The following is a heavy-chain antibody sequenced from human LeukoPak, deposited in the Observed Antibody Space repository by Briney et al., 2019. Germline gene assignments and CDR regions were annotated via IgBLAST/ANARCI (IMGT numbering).Heavy chain of an antibody. D-gene: IGHD3/OR15-3a*01. Sequence: GASVKVSCKASGYSFTGYYIHWVRQAPGQGPEWMGRIDPNSGGTNSAQKFQARVTLTRDTSIATVYMGLSSLRSNDTAVYYCARDQARTTTWYLYMNYWGQGTLVTVSS. CDR3: ARDQARTTTWYLYMNY. V-gene: IGHV1-2*06. CDR1: GYSFTGYY. J-gene: IGHJ4*02. CDR2: IDPNSGGT.